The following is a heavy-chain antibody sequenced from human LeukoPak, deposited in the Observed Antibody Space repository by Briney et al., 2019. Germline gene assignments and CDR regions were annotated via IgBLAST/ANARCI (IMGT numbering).Heavy chain of an antibody. V-gene: IGHV1-18*01. CDR1: GYTFTSNG. D-gene: IGHD2-15*01. CDR3: ARERRYCSGGSCYTPSGGMDV. CDR2: ISGYNGNT. Sequence: GASVKVSCKTSGYTFTSNGISWVRQAPGRELEWMGWISGYNGNTNYVQNLQGRVTMTTDTSTSTAYMELRSLRSDDTAVYYCARERRYCSGGSCYTPSGGMDVWGQGTTVTVSS. J-gene: IGHJ6*02.